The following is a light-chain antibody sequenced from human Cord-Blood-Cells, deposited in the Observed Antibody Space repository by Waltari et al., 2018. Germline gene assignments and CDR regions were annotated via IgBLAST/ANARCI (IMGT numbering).Light chain of an antibody. CDR1: SSDVGGYNY. Sequence: QSALTQPASVSGSPGQSITISCTGTSSDVGGYNYVSCYQQHPGKAPKLMIYDVSKRPSGVSKLFSGAKSGNTASLTISGLQAEDEADYYCSSYTSSSTWVFGGGTK. J-gene: IGLJ3*02. CDR2: DVS. CDR3: SSYTSSSTWV. V-gene: IGLV2-14*01.